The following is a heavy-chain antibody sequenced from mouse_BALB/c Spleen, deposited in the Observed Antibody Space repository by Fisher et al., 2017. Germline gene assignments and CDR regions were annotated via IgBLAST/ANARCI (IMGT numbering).Heavy chain of an antibody. V-gene: IGHV5-12-2*01. CDR3: ARRGRYYAMDY. Sequence: GRFTISRDNAKNTLYLQMSSLKSEDTAMYYCARRGRYYAMDYWGQGTSVTVSS. J-gene: IGHJ4*01.